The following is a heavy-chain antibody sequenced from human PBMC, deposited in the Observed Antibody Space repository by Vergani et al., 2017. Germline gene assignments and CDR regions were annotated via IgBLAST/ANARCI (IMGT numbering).Heavy chain of an antibody. J-gene: IGHJ3*01. CDR3: ARRAERWETLLRDDFDV. Sequence: QVQLQQWGPGLLKPSETLSLTCAVYGGSLSGYYWSWIRLAPGKGLEWIGESSHSGTINYNSTLKSPFNVSIDTSRDHFSLKLRSVSAADTAVYFCARRAERWETLLRDDFDVWGQGTFVTVSP. CDR2: SSHSGTI. CDR1: GGSLSGYY. D-gene: IGHD1-26*01. V-gene: IGHV4-34*01.